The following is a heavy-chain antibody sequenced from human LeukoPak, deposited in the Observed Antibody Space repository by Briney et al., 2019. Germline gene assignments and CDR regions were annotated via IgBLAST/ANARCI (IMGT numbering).Heavy chain of an antibody. D-gene: IGHD3-10*01. Sequence: PGGSLRLSCAASGFTFSGYGMNWVRQAPGKGLEWVSYISSSSSTIYYADSVKGRFTISRDNAKNSLYLQMNSLRAEDTAVYYCARETPEGGYYFDYWGQGTLVTVSS. CDR3: ARETPEGGYYFDY. CDR1: GFTFSGYG. J-gene: IGHJ4*02. V-gene: IGHV3-48*01. CDR2: ISSSSSTI.